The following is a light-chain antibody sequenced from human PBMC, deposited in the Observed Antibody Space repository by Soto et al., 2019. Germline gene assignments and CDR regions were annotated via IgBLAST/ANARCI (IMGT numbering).Light chain of an antibody. CDR2: SVS. V-gene: IGLV2-14*01. J-gene: IGLJ1*01. CDR3: ISYTVSRSYV. CDR1: SSDIGTYDH. Sequence: QSALTQPASVSGSPGQSITISCSGTSSDIGTYDHVAWFQQFPGKTPKLVIYSVSDRPSGVSYRFSGSTSGNTASLTISGLQADDEADYYCISYTVSRSYVFGPGTKVTVL.